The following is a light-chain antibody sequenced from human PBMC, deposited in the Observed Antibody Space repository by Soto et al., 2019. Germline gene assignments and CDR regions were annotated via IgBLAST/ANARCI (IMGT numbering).Light chain of an antibody. CDR3: QQYNSYSPWT. J-gene: IGKJ1*01. CDR2: GAS. Sequence: EIVLTQSPGTLSLSPGEGATLSCRSSQDVGTNYLAWYQQKPGQAPRLLIFGASSRASGVPGRFSGSGSGTDFTLTISRLEPEDSAIYYCQQYNSYSPWTFGQGTKVEIK. CDR1: QDVGTNY. V-gene: IGKV3-20*01.